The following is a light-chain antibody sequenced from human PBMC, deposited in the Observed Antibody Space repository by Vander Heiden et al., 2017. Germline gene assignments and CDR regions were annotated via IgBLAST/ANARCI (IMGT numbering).Light chain of an antibody. J-gene: IGLJ2*01. V-gene: IGLV4-69*01. CDR2: LNSDGSD. CDR3: QTWGTGIHVV. Sequence: QLVLTQSPSVFPPSGASAKLTCTLSSGHSSYAIAGHQQQPEKGPRYLMKLNSDGSDSKGDGIPDRFSGSSSGAERYLTISSLQSEDGADYCCQTWGTGIHVVFGGGTKLTVL. CDR1: SGHSSYA.